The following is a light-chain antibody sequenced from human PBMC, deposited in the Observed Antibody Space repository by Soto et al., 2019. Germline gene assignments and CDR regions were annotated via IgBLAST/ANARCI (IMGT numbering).Light chain of an antibody. Sequence: EIVLTQSPATLSLSPGERATLSCRASQSVSSSLAWYQQKPGQAPRLLIYDASNRATGIPARFSGSGSGTDFTLTISSLEPEYFAVYYCQQRTNWPPYTFGQGIRLEIK. J-gene: IGKJ2*01. CDR3: QQRTNWPPYT. CDR2: DAS. CDR1: QSVSSS. V-gene: IGKV3-11*01.